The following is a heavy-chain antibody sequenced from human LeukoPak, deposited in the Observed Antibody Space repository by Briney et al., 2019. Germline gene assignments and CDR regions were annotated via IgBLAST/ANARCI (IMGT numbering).Heavy chain of an antibody. CDR2: IYPGDSDS. D-gene: IGHD2-15*01. CDR1: GYGFNNYW. Sequence: PGESLKISRKGSGYGFNNYWIGWVRQRPGKGLEWMGIIYPGDSDSRYSPSFQGQVTMSADKSISTASLPWSSLKAYDTPLYYCSSHVAYRSGGSCYPDYWGQGTLVTVSS. J-gene: IGHJ4*02. V-gene: IGHV5-51*01. CDR3: SSHVAYRSGGSCYPDY.